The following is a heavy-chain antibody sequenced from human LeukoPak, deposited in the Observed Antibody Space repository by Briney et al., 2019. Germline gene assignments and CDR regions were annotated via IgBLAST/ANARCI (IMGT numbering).Heavy chain of an antibody. CDR1: GFTFSSYA. CDR2: ISYDGSNK. Sequence: PGGSLRLSCAASGFTFSSYAMHWVRQAPGKGLEWVAVISYDGSNKYYADSVKGRFTISRDNSKNTLYLQMNSLRAEDTAVYYCARGTDSGYELYYYMDVWGKGTTVTVSS. V-gene: IGHV3-30*04. CDR3: ARGTDSGYELYYYMDV. J-gene: IGHJ6*03. D-gene: IGHD5-12*01.